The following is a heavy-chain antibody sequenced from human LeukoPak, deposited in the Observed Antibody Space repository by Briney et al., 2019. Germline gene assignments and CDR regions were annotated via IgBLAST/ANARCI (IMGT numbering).Heavy chain of an antibody. CDR3: ARHEAGSPDY. Sequence: GESLKISCQGSGYRFTRYWIGWVRQMPGKGLEWMGIVHPADSDTRYSTSFEGQVTISVDKSINTTYLQWSSLKASDTAMYYCARHEAGSPDYWGQGTLVTVSS. CDR1: GYRFTRYW. CDR2: VHPADSDT. J-gene: IGHJ4*02. D-gene: IGHD6-13*01. V-gene: IGHV5-51*01.